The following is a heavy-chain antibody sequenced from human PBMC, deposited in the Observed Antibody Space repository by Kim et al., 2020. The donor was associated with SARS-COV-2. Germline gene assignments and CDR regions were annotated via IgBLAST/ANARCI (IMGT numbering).Heavy chain of an antibody. CDR3: AKSPVAGYDAFDI. CDR2: ISGSGGST. CDR1: GFTFSSYA. D-gene: IGHD6-19*01. Sequence: GGSLRLSCAASGFTFSSYAMSWVRQAPGKGLEWVSAISGSGGSTYYEDSVKGRFTISRDNSKNTLYLQMNSLRAEDTAVYYCAKSPVAGYDAFDIWGQGTMVTVSS. J-gene: IGHJ3*02. V-gene: IGHV3-23*01.